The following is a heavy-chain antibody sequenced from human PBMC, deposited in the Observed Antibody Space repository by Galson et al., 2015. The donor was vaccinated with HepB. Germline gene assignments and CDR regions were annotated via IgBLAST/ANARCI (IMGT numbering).Heavy chain of an antibody. D-gene: IGHD6-13*01. V-gene: IGHV3-23*01. CDR3: AKCGYSSSWYYGETLHGNWFDP. Sequence: SLRLSCAASGFTFSSYAMSWVRQAPGKGLEWVSAISGSGGSTYYADSVKGRFTISRDNSKNTLYLQMNSLRAEDTAVYYCAKCGYSSSWYYGETLHGNWFDPWGQGTLVTVSS. CDR1: GFTFSSYA. CDR2: ISGSGGST. J-gene: IGHJ5*02.